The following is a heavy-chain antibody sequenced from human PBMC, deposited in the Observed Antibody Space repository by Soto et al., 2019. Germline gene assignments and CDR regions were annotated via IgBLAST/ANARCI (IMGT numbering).Heavy chain of an antibody. J-gene: IGHJ5*02. CDR3: SRDLKQTMIVVVPQPPWFDP. CDR2: IWYDGSNK. CDR1: GFTFSSYG. V-gene: IGHV3-33*01. D-gene: IGHD3-22*01. Sequence: GGSLRLSCAASGFTFSSYGMHWVRQAPGKGLEWVAVIWYDGSNKYYADYVKGRFTISRDNSKNTLYLQMNNLRDEDTAVYYCSRDLKQTMIVVVPQPPWFDPWGQGTLVTVSS.